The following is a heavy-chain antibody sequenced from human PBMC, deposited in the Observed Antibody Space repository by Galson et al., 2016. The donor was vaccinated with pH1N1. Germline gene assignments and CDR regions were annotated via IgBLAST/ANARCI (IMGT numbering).Heavy chain of an antibody. CDR1: GLSISDYG. CDR2: IWHDGSNE. V-gene: IGHV3-33*01. Sequence: SLRLSCAASGLSISDYGMYWVRQAQGKGLEWVAVIWHDGSNEKYGDSVRGRFTFSRDNSKNTLYLQMRSLRVDDTAVYYCARDYCSGYYCRSFDLWGQGTLVTVSS. J-gene: IGHJ4*02. D-gene: IGHD3-22*01. CDR3: ARDYCSGYYCRSFDL.